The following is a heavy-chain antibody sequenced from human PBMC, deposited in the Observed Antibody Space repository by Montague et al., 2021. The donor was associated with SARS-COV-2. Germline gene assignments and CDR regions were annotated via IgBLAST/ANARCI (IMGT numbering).Heavy chain of an antibody. CDR1: GGSFSGYY. CDR2: INRSGST. V-gene: IGHV4-34*01. Sequence: SETLSLTCAVYGGSFSGYYWTWIRQSPRKGLEWIGEINRSGSTNYNPSLKSRVTISVDTSKNQFSLKLSSVTAADTAVYYCACGEITTRGLIYYYGMDAWGQGTTVTVSS. D-gene: IGHD4-11*01. J-gene: IGHJ6*02. CDR3: ACGEITTRGLIYYYGMDA.